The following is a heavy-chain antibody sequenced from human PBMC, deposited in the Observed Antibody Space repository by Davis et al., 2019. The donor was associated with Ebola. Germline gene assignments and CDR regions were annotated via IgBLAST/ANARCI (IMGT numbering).Heavy chain of an antibody. CDR3: AKDDYGDYGYYYYGMDV. CDR1: GFTFDDYA. J-gene: IGHJ6*02. V-gene: IGHV3-9*01. D-gene: IGHD4-17*01. CDR2: ISWNSGSI. Sequence: SLKISCAASGFTFDDYAMHWVRQAPGKGLEWVSGISWNSGSIGYADSVKGRFTISRDNSKNTLYLQMNSLRAEDTAVYYCAKDDYGDYGYYYYGMDVWGQGTTVTVSS.